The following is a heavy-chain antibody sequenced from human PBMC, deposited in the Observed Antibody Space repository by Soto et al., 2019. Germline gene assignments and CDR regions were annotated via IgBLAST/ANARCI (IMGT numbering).Heavy chain of an antibody. D-gene: IGHD3-16*01. V-gene: IGHV4-30-4*01. J-gene: IGHJ3*02. CDR1: GGSISSGDYY. CDR3: ASGGGNSISAFDI. CDR2: IYYSGST. Sequence: TSETLSLTCTVSGGSISSGDYYWSWIRQPPGKGLEWIGYIYYSGSTYYNPSLKSRVTISVDTSKNQFSLKLSSVTAADTAVYYCASGGGNSISAFDIWGQGTMVTVSS.